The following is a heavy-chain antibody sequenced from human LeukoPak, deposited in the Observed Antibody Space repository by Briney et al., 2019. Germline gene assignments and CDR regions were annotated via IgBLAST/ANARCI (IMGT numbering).Heavy chain of an antibody. Sequence: ASVKVSCKASGYTFTGYYMHWVRQAPGQGLEWMGWINPNSGGTNYAQKFQGRVTMTRDTSFSTAYMELSRLKSDDTAMYYCASDHDYGDHSWVYYFDHWGQGTLVTVSS. V-gene: IGHV1-2*02. CDR2: INPNSGGT. J-gene: IGHJ4*02. CDR1: GYTFTGYY. D-gene: IGHD4/OR15-4a*01. CDR3: ASDHDYGDHSWVYYFDH.